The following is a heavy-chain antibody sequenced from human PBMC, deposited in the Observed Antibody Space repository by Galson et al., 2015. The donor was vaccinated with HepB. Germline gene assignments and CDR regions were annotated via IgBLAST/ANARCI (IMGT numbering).Heavy chain of an antibody. Sequence: SLRLSCAASGLTFSHLWMTWVRQAPGKGLEWVGRIKSRSDGGTTDHAAPVKGRFTISRDDSKDTLYLQMNSLKTEDTAVYYCTTDRPFTGGGVIATWGQGTLVTVSS. D-gene: IGHD3-16*02. CDR1: GLTFSHLW. V-gene: IGHV3-15*01. CDR3: TTDRPFTGGGVIAT. CDR2: IKSRSDGGTT. J-gene: IGHJ5*02.